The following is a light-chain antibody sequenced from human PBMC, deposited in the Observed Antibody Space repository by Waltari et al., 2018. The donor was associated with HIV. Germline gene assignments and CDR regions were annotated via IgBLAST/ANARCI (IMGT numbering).Light chain of an antibody. CDR2: GDD. V-gene: IGLV1-44*01. CDR1: SPNIGRNS. Sequence: QSVLTQPPSASETLGQRVTLSCSGTSPNIGRNSLNWYQQLPGTATKLLIYGDDQRPSGVPDRFSGSKSGTSASLAISGPQSEDEAVYFCAAWDDSLNGYVFGAGTKVTVL. J-gene: IGLJ1*01. CDR3: AAWDDSLNGYV.